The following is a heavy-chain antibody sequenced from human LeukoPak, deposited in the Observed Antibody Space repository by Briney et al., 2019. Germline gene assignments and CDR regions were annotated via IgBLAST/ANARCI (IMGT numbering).Heavy chain of an antibody. V-gene: IGHV4-59*01. CDR1: GGSISSYY. D-gene: IGHD5-24*01. Sequence: SETLSLTCTVSGGSISSYYWSWIRQPPGKGLEWIGYIYYSGSTNYNPSLKSRVTISVDTSKNQFSLKLSPVTAADTAVYYCARSRRWLQDTLDYWGQGTLVTVSS. CDR3: ARSRRWLQDTLDY. J-gene: IGHJ4*02. CDR2: IYYSGST.